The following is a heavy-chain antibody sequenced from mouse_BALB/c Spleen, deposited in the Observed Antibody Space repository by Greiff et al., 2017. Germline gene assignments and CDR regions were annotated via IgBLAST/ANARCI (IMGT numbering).Heavy chain of an antibody. J-gene: IGHJ4*01. V-gene: IGHV1-14*01. CDR1: GYTFTSYV. CDR3: AREGTYDYDAMDY. D-gene: IGHD6-5*01. CDR2: INPYNDGT. Sequence: EVQRVESGPELVKPGASVKMSCKASGYTFTSYVMHWVKQKPGQGLEWIGYINPYNDGTKYNEKFKGKATLTSDKSSSTAYMELSSLTSEDSAVYYCAREGTYDYDAMDYWGQGTSVTVSS.